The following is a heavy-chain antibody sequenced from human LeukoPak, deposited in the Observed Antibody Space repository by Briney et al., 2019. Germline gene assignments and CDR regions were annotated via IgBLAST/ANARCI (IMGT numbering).Heavy chain of an antibody. V-gene: IGHV4-34*01. CDR2: INHSGST. CDR1: GGSFSGYY. J-gene: IGHJ4*02. D-gene: IGHD1-14*01. CDR3: ARHDRRTGSHFDY. Sequence: SETLSLTCAVYGGSFSGYYWSWIRQPPGKGLEWIGEINHSGSTNYNPSLKSRVTISVDTSKNQFSLKLSSVTAADTAVYYCARHDRRTGSHFDYWGQGTLVTVSS.